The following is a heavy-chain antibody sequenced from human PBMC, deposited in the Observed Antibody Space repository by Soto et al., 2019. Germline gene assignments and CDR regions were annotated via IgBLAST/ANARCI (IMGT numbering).Heavy chain of an antibody. Sequence: SETLSLTCAVYGGSFSGHSWTWIRQSPGKGLEWIGDINHSGRVNYSPSLKSRVTISLETSKNQFSLKLSSVTAADTAVYYCAREPSTVTTSWGFDPWGQGTLVTVSS. V-gene: IGHV4-34*01. CDR2: INHSGRV. J-gene: IGHJ5*02. D-gene: IGHD4-17*01. CDR3: AREPSTVTTSWGFDP. CDR1: GGSFSGHS.